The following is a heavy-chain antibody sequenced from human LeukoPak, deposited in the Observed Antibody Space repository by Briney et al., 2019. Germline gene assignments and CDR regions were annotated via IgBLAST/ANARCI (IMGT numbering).Heavy chain of an antibody. V-gene: IGHV1-18*01. Sequence: ASVKVSCKASGYTFTSYGISWVRQAPGQGLEWMGWINAYNGNTNYAQKLQGRVTMTTDTSTSTAYMELRSLRSDDTAVYYCARIGRITGTRGAFDIWGQGTMVTVSS. CDR3: ARIGRITGTRGAFDI. D-gene: IGHD1-7*01. J-gene: IGHJ3*02. CDR1: GYTFTSYG. CDR2: INAYNGNT.